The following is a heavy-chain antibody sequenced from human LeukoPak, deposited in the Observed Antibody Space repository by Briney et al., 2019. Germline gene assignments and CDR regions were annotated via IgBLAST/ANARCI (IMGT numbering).Heavy chain of an antibody. Sequence: GGSQRLSCAASGFTFSSYAMSWVRQAPGKGLEWVSAISGSGGSTYYADSVKGRFTISRDNSKNTLYLQMNSLSEDTAVYYCAKSLVSYYYYYMDVRGKGTTVTVSS. CDR3: AKSLVSYYYYYMDV. CDR2: ISGSGGST. J-gene: IGHJ6*03. CDR1: GFTFSSYA. D-gene: IGHD5/OR15-5a*01. V-gene: IGHV3-23*01.